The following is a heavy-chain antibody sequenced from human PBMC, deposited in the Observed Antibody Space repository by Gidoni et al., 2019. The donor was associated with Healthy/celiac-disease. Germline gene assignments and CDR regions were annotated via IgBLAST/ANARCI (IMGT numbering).Heavy chain of an antibody. V-gene: IGHV2-70*01. Sequence: QVTLRESGPALVKPTQTLTLTCTFSGFSLSTSGMCVSWIRQPPGKALEWLALIDWDDDKYYSTSLKTRLTISKDTSKNQVVLTMTNMDPVDTATYYCARITIDTAQDAFDIWGQGTMVTVSS. CDR3: ARITIDTAQDAFDI. J-gene: IGHJ3*02. CDR2: IDWDDDK. D-gene: IGHD5-18*01. CDR1: GFSLSTSGMC.